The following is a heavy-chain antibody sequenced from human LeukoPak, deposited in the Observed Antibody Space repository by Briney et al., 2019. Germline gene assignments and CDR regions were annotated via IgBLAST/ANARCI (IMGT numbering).Heavy chain of an antibody. CDR1: GGSFSGYY. CDR2: INHSGST. V-gene: IGHV4-34*01. Sequence: PSETLSLTCAVYGGSFSGYYWSWIRQPPGKGLEWIGEINHSGSTNYNPSLKSRVTISVHTSKNQFSLKLSSVTAADTAVYYCARLTGYSSESSFDPWGQGTLVTVSS. CDR3: ARLTGYSSESSFDP. D-gene: IGHD3-9*01. J-gene: IGHJ5*02.